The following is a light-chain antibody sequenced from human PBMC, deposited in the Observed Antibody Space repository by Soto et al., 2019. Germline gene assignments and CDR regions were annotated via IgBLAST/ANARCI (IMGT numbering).Light chain of an antibody. Sequence: QSVLTQPPSASGTPGQRVTNSCSGSSSNIGSNTVNWYQQLPGTAPKLLIYSNNQRPSGVPDRFSGSKSGTSASLAISGLQSEDEADYYCAAWGDSLNGPVFGGGTKLTVL. V-gene: IGLV1-44*01. CDR3: AAWGDSLNGPV. CDR2: SNN. J-gene: IGLJ2*01. CDR1: SSNIGSNT.